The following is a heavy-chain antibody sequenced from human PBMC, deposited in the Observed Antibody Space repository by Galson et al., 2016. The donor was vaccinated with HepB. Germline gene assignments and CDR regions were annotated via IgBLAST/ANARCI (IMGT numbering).Heavy chain of an antibody. CDR2: VYPDDSDT. Sequence: QSGAEVKKPGEPLRISCQGSGFSFATHWIGWVRQLPGKGLEWMAVVYPDDSDTTYSPSFEGQVSLSADKSISTAYLQWRSLRASDTAIYYCVRRRESGHYDGFDLWGPGTKVIGSS. V-gene: IGHV5-51*01. D-gene: IGHD1-26*01. CDR1: GFSFATHW. CDR3: VRRRESGHYDGFDL. J-gene: IGHJ3*01.